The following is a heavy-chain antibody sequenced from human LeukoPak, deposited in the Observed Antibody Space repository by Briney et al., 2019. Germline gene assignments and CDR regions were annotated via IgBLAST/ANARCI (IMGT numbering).Heavy chain of an antibody. CDR3: ARQNPDCSSTSCAWEYYGIDV. Sequence: SETLSLTCAVYGGSFSGYYWSWIRQPPGKGLEWIGEINHSGSTNFNPSLNSRVTISVDTSKNQFTLQLSSVTDADTAVYYCARQNPDCSSTSCAWEYYGIDVWGQGTRVSVFS. CDR2: INHSGST. J-gene: IGHJ6*02. V-gene: IGHV4-34*01. D-gene: IGHD2-2*01. CDR1: GGSFSGYY.